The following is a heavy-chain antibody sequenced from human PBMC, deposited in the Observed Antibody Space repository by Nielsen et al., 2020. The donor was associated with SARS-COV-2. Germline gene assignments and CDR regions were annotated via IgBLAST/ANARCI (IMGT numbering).Heavy chain of an antibody. CDR3: AKDLLPHNYYDSSGSDY. D-gene: IGHD3-22*01. V-gene: IGHV3-23*01. Sequence: GGSLRLSCAASGFTFSDYAMAWVRQAPGKGLEWVSAIRTSGGTTYYADSVKGRCTISRDNSKNTLYLQMNSLRAEDTAVYYCAKDLLPHNYYDSSGSDYWGQGTLVTVSS. J-gene: IGHJ4*02. CDR2: IRTSGGTT. CDR1: GFTFSDYA.